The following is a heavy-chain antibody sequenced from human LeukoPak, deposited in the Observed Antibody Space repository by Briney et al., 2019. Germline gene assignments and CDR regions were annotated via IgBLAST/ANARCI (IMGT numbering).Heavy chain of an antibody. D-gene: IGHD3-22*01. V-gene: IGHV4-39*07. J-gene: IGHJ3*02. Sequence: SETLSLTCTVSGGSISSSSYYWGWIRQPPGKGLEWIGSIYYSGSTYYNPSLKSRVTISVDTSKNQFSLKLSSVTAADTAVYYCARATYYYDSSGYQPGRPDAFDIWGQGTMVTVSS. CDR1: GGSISSSSYY. CDR3: ARATYYYDSSGYQPGRPDAFDI. CDR2: IYYSGST.